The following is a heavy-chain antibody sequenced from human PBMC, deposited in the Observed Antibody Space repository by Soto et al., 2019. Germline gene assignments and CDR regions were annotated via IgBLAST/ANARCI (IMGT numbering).Heavy chain of an antibody. Sequence: GSLRLSCAASGFTFSNAWMNWVRQAPGKGLEWVGRIKSKTDGGTTDYAAPVKGRFTISRDDSKNTLYLQMNSLKTEDTAVYYCTTGSRGDYVWGSYRYRHAFDIWGQGTMVTVSS. CDR1: GFTFSNAW. J-gene: IGHJ3*02. D-gene: IGHD3-16*02. CDR2: IKSKTDGGTT. CDR3: TTGSRGDYVWGSYRYRHAFDI. V-gene: IGHV3-15*07.